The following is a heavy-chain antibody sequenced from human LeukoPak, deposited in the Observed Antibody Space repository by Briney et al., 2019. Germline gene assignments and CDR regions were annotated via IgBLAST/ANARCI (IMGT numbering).Heavy chain of an antibody. CDR1: GYTFTSYG. J-gene: IGHJ4*02. D-gene: IGHD1-14*01. V-gene: IGHV1-18*01. CDR2: ISASNGDT. Sequence: ASVKVSCKASGYTFTSYGITWVRQAPGQGLEWMGWISASNGDTNYAPKLQGRLTMTTDTSTSTAYMELRSLRSDDTAVYYCARLYVFGGTNHGTSDYWGQGTLVNVSS. CDR3: ARLYVFGGTNHGTSDY.